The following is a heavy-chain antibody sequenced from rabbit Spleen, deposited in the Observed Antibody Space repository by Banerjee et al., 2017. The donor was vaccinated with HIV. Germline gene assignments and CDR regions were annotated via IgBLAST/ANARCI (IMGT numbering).Heavy chain of an antibody. CDR1: GVSFSDKDV. Sequence: QSLEESGGDLVKPGASLTLTCIASGVSFSDKDVMCWVRQTPGKGLEWIACVNIVTGKSVYASWAKGRFIMSRTSSTKVTLQMTSLTAADTATYFCARDIGFNIDKAYATLNLWGPGTLVTVS. D-gene: IGHD6-1*01. CDR2: VNIVTGKS. V-gene: IGHV1S40*01. J-gene: IGHJ4*01. CDR3: ARDIGFNIDKAYATLNL.